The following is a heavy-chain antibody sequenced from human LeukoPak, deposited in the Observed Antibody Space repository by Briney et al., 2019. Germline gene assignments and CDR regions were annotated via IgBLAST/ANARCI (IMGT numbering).Heavy chain of an antibody. D-gene: IGHD1-7*01. J-gene: IGHJ4*02. CDR3: ARAGLELKKYYFDY. CDR2: ISSSSSTI. CDR1: GFTFSSYS. Sequence: PGGSLRLSCAASGFTFSSYSMTWVRQAPGKGLEWVSYISSSSSTIYYADSVKGRFTISRDNAKNSLYLQMNSLRDEDTAVYYCARAGLELKKYYFDYWGQGTLVTVSS. V-gene: IGHV3-48*02.